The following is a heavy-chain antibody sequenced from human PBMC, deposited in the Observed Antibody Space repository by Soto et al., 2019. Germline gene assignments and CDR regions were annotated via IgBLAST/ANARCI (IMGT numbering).Heavy chain of an antibody. V-gene: IGHV3-64*04. Sequence: GRSLRLSCAASGFTFSNHAMHWVRQAPGKGLEYVSVITSNGGNTDYASSVKGRFTISRDNSKNTLYLQMNSQRAEDTAIYYCAKVGNYYQYGMDVWGQGTTVTVSS. D-gene: IGHD3-10*01. CDR1: GFTFSNHA. J-gene: IGHJ6*02. CDR2: ITSNGGNT. CDR3: AKVGNYYQYGMDV.